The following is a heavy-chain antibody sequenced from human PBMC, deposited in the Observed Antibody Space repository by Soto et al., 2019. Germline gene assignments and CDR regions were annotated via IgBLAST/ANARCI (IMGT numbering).Heavy chain of an antibody. CDR1: GFTVATTG. J-gene: IGHJ5*02. V-gene: IGHV3-30*18. D-gene: IGHD6-19*01. CDR2: ISHSGTSK. CDR3: AKDWGSSGWFNWFNP. Sequence: QVQLVESGGGVVQPGESLKVACAASGFTVATTGMHWVRQAPGKGLEWVAMISHSGTSKVYIDSVQGRFTISRDNAKNHLYLQMSRLRPEDTAIYYCAKDWGSSGWFNWFNPWGQGVLVSVSS.